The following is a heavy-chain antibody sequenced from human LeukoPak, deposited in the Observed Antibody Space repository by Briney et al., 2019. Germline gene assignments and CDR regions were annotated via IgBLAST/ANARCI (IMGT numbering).Heavy chain of an antibody. V-gene: IGHV4-59*01. CDR3: ARTQSGSYYMGYFDF. D-gene: IGHD1-26*01. CDR1: SGSISTDC. CDR2: FAYTGST. Sequence: SGTLSLTCTVSSGSISTDCWSWIRQPPGKGLELIGFFAYTGSTNYNPSFKSRVTISLDTSKNQFSLKLSSVTAADTAVYYCARTQSGSYYMGYFDFWGQGTLVTVSS. J-gene: IGHJ4*02.